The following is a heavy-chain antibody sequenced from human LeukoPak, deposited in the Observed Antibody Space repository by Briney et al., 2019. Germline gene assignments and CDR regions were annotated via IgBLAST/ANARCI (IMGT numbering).Heavy chain of an antibody. Sequence: GGSLRLSCAASGFTFSSSAMSWVRQAPGKGLEWVSVISGSGGITDYADSVKGRFTISRDNAKNTLYLGVNSLRPEDTAVYYCAKGGRLNGLGVWGQGTTVTVSS. CDR1: GFTFSSSA. D-gene: IGHD3-16*01. J-gene: IGHJ6*02. V-gene: IGHV3-23*01. CDR2: ISGSGGIT. CDR3: AKGGRLNGLGV.